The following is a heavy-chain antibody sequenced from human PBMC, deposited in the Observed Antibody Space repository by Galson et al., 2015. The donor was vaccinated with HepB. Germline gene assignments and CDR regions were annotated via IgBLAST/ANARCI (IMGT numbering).Heavy chain of an antibody. V-gene: IGHV3-49*04. D-gene: IGHD1-1*01. CDR1: GFTCGDHA. J-gene: IGHJ6*02. CDR2: IRGNAHGGTT. CDR3: TRPLSTTSYYCYGVDV. Sequence: SLRLSGVASGFTCGDHAMAWVGQAPGKGLEWVGFIRGNAHGGTTEYAASVKGRCIISRDDFTRIAFLQMNSLKTEDIAVYYCTRPLSTTSYYCYGVDVWGQGTTVTVSS.